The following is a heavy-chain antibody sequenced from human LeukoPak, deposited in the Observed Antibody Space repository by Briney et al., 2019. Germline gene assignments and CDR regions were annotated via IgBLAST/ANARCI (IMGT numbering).Heavy chain of an antibody. Sequence: SETLSLTCTVSGGSIGSHYWSWIRQPPGKGLEWIGYIYYSGSTNYNPSLKSRVTISVDTSKNQFSLKLSSVTAADTAVYYCARVLNPSSSWYWGRTYNWFDPWGQGTLVTVSS. CDR3: ARVLNPSSSWYWGRTYNWFDP. V-gene: IGHV4-59*11. CDR2: IYYSGST. D-gene: IGHD6-13*01. J-gene: IGHJ5*02. CDR1: GGSIGSHY.